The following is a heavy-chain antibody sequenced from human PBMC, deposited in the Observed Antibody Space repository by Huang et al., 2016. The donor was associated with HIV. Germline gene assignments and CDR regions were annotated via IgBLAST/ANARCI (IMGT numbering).Heavy chain of an antibody. J-gene: IGHJ3*01. CDR1: GYSFTDYG. V-gene: IGHV1-18*01. CDR2: ISDLNGDK. D-gene: IGHD3-22*01. Sequence: QAQLMQSGPEVKKPGASVKVSCKTSGYSFTDYGITWVRQAPGQGPEWVGWISDLNGDKEIAQRLQGRVTLTTDTSTSMAYMELRSLRFDDTAVYFCARDPKYQRIGYYRQRRGIDVWGQGTMVSVSS. CDR3: ARDPKYQRIGYYRQRRGIDV.